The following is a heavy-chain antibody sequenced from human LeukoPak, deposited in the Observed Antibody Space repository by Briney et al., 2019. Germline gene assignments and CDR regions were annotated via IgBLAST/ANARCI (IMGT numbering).Heavy chain of an antibody. CDR1: GDSVSSSSAT. CDR3: AREDYGGNSGTYFDY. V-gene: IGHV6-1*01. CDR2: TYYRSKWYN. D-gene: IGHD4-23*01. Sequence: SQTLSLTCAISGDSVSSSSATWTWIRQSPSGGLEWLGRTYYRSKWYNEYAASVRSRITINPDTSKNQFSLQLGPVTPEDTAVYYCAREDYGGNSGTYFDYWGQGTLVTVSS. J-gene: IGHJ4*02.